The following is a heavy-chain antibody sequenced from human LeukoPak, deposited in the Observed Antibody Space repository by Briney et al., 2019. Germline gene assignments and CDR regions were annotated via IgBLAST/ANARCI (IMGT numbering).Heavy chain of an antibody. J-gene: IGHJ3*02. V-gene: IGHV3-30*03. CDR3: AILSRQDAFDI. CDR2: ISYDGSEK. Sequence: GGSLRLSCAASGFTFSYYAIHWVRQAPGKGLEWVAVISYDGSEKYYADSVKGRFTVSRDNSKNTLHLQMNSLRVEDTAMYYCAILSRQDAFDIWGQGTMVTVSS. CDR1: GFTFSYYA.